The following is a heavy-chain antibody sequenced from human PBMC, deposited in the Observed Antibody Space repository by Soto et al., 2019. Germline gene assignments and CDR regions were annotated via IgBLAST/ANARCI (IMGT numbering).Heavy chain of an antibody. J-gene: IGHJ4*02. CDR3: ARARNYYDSSGYYFDRCFDY. CDR2: IYYSGST. D-gene: IGHD3-22*01. Sequence: TLSLTCTVSGGSISSGDYYWSWIRQPPGKGLEWIGYIYYSGSTYYNPSLKSRVTISVDTSKNQFSLKLSSVTAADTAVYYCARARNYYDSSGYYFDRCFDYWGQGTLVTVSS. CDR1: GGSISSGDYY. V-gene: IGHV4-30-4*01.